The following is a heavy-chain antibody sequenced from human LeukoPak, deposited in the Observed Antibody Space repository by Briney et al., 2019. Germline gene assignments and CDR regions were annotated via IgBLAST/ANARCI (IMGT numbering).Heavy chain of an antibody. J-gene: IGHJ4*02. D-gene: IGHD3-10*01. CDR1: GGSISSYY. V-gene: IGHV4-4*09. CDR3: ARTYYGSFDY. Sequence: SETLSLTCTVSGGSISSYYWSWIRQPPGKGLEWIGYIYTSGSTNYNPSLKSRVTISVDTSKNQFSLKLSSVTAADSAVYYCARTYYGSFDYWGQGTLVTVSS. CDR2: IYTSGST.